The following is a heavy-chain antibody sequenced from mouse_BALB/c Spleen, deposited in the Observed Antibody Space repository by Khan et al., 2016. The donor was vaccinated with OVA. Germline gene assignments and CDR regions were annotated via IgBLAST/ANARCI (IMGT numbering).Heavy chain of an antibody. J-gene: IGHJ2*01. Sequence: EVQLQESGPELVKPGASVKISCKASGYSFTGYFMNWVMQSHGKRLEWIGRINPHIGETFYNQKFTDKATLTVDESSTTAPMELRSLASEDSAVYYCARKNGSDFDYWGQGTTLTVSS. V-gene: IGHV1-20*02. CDR3: ARKNGSDFDY. D-gene: IGHD1-1*01. CDR2: INPHIGET. CDR1: GYSFTGYF.